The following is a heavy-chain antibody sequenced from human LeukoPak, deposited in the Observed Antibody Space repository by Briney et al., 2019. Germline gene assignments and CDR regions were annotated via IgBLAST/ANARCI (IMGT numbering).Heavy chain of an antibody. D-gene: IGHD3-16*02. J-gene: IGHJ4*02. Sequence: ASVKVSCKASGYTFTSYGISWVRQAPGQGLEWMGWIGAYNDNTNYAQNLQGRVTLTTDTSTSTAYMELRSLRSDDTAVYYCARDRARNDYVWGSYRPLDYWGQGTLVTVSS. CDR1: GYTFTSYG. CDR2: IGAYNDNT. V-gene: IGHV1-18*01. CDR3: ARDRARNDYVWGSYRPLDY.